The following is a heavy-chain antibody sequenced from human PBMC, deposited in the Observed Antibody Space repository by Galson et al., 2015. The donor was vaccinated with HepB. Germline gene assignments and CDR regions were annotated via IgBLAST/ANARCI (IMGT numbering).Heavy chain of an antibody. CDR2: ISAYNGNT. D-gene: IGHD1-26*01. V-gene: IGHV1-18*01. Sequence: SVKVSCKASGYTFTSYGISWVRQAPGQGLEWMGWISAYNGNTNYAQKLQGRVTMTTDTSTSTAYMELRSLRSDDTAVYYCARTRQWELPDDDAFDIWGQGTMVTVSS. J-gene: IGHJ3*02. CDR1: GYTFTSYG. CDR3: ARTRQWELPDDDAFDI.